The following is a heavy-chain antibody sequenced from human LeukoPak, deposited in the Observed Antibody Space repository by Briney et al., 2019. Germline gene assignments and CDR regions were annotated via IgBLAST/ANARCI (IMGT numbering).Heavy chain of an antibody. J-gene: IGHJ3*02. CDR3: ARTSKYSFDI. V-gene: IGHV3-7*04. Sequence: GGSLRLACVASGFTLSDYWMSWVRQAPGKGLEWVAHIKHDASEKYYVDSVKGRFTISRDNAKNSLYLPMNSLRAEDTAVYYCARTSKYSFDIWGQGTMVTVSS. CDR1: GFTLSDYW. CDR2: IKHDASEK. D-gene: IGHD2/OR15-2a*01.